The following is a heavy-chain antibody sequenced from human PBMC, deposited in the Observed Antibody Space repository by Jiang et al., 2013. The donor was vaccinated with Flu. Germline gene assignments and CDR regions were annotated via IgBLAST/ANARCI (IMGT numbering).Heavy chain of an antibody. D-gene: IGHD2/OR15-2a*01. CDR3: ASPRSPSTPFDY. CDR1: SISRSSYY. Sequence: SISRSSYYWGWIRQPPGKGLEWIGSFYYTGSTYFNPSLKSRVTISVDMSKNQFSLKLSSVTAADTAVYYCASPRSPSTPFDYWGQGTLVTVSS. CDR2: FYYTGST. V-gene: IGHV4-39*01. J-gene: IGHJ4*02.